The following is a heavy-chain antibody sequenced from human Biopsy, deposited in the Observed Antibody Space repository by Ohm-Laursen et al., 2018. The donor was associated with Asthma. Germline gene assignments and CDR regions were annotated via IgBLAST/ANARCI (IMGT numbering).Heavy chain of an antibody. V-gene: IGHV1-24*01. CDR1: GYILTDLS. CDR2: HDHEEGGT. CDR3: ASDFPKDYVRYNFQF. D-gene: IGHD4-17*01. Sequence: GASVKVSCKISGYILTDLSMHWVRQAPGQGLEWMGGHDHEEGGTVNARRFQGRVTMTEDTSTDTAYMELSSLSSDDTAVYYCASDFPKDYVRYNFQFWGQGTLVTVSS. J-gene: IGHJ4*02.